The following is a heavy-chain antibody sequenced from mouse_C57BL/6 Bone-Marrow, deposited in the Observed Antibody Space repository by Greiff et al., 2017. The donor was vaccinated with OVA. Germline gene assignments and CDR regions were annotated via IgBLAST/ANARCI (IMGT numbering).Heavy chain of an antibody. D-gene: IGHD1-1*01. CDR2: IRNKPNGSTT. J-gene: IGHJ2*01. Sequence: EVQLVESGGGLVQPGDSLSLSCAASGFTFTNYYMSWVRQPPGKALEWLAFIRNKPNGSTTEYSAPVKGRFTISRDNSQSILYLQMNALRAEDSATYYCARYKGRVAVDYFDYWGQGTALTVSS. CDR3: ARYKGRVAVDYFDY. V-gene: IGHV7-3*01. CDR1: GFTFTNYY.